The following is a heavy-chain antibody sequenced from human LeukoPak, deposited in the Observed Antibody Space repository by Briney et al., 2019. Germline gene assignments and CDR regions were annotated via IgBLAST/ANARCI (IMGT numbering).Heavy chain of an antibody. CDR2: IYYSGST. V-gene: IGHV4-31*03. CDR3: ARDCGGDCYSNRRGSGYAFDI. D-gene: IGHD2-21*02. CDR1: GGSISSGGYY. Sequence: SETLSLTCTVSGGSISSGGYYWSWIRQHPGKGLEWIGYIYYSGSTYYNPSLKSRVTISVDTSKNQFSLKLSSVTAADTAVYYCARDCGGDCYSNRRGSGYAFDIWGQGTMVTVSS. J-gene: IGHJ3*02.